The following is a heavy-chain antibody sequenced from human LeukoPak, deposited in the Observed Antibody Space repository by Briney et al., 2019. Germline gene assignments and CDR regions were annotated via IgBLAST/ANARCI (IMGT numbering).Heavy chain of an antibody. J-gene: IGHJ6*02. CDR3: ARQRGKAAYGSGSYRYYYYGMDV. CDR2: IWYDGSNT. V-gene: IGHV3-33*01. D-gene: IGHD3-10*01. Sequence: GGSLRLSCAASGFTFSSYGMHWVRQAPGKGLEWVAVIWYDGSNTYYADSVKGRFTISRDNSKNTLYLRKNSLRTEDTAVYYCARQRGKAAYGSGSYRYYYYGMDVWGQGTTVTVSS. CDR1: GFTFSSYG.